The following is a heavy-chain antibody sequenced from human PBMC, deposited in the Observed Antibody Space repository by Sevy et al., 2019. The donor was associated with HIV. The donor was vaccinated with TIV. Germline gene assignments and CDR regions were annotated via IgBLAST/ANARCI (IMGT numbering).Heavy chain of an antibody. J-gene: IGHJ4*02. CDR2: IFSSGST. V-gene: IGHV3-66*02. D-gene: IGHD6-19*01. Sequence: GGSLRLSCAISGFTVNDKYIMWVRQAPGKGLEWVSVIFSSGSTYYADSAKGRFTISRDNSKNTVYLQMNSLSAEDTAVYYCESLFLAYRSGWSYFDYWGQGTLVTVSS. CDR1: GFTVNDKY. CDR3: ESLFLAYRSGWSYFDY.